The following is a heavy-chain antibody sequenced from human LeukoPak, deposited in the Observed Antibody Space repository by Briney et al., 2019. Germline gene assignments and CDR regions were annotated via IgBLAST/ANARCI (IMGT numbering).Heavy chain of an antibody. J-gene: IGHJ5*02. CDR3: ARSRDIVVDP. Sequence: ASETLSLTCTVSGGSISSYYWTWIRQPAGKGLEWIGRIYTTGSTNYNPSLNSRVTMSVDTSKNQFSLKLSSVTAADTTVYYCARSRDIVVDPWGQGTLVTVSS. V-gene: IGHV4-4*07. D-gene: IGHD2-2*01. CDR2: IYTTGST. CDR1: GGSISSYY.